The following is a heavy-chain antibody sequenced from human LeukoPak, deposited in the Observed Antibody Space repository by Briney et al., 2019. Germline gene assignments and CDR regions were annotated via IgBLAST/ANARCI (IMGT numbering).Heavy chain of an antibody. D-gene: IGHD3-10*01. CDR3: ARDPYGSGSYLDY. Sequence: PSETLSLTCAVYGGSFSGYYWSWIRQPPGKGLEWIGEINHSGSTNYNPSLKSRVTISVDTSKNQFSLKLTSVTAADTTVYYCARDPYGSGSYLDYWGQGTLVTVSS. J-gene: IGHJ4*02. CDR1: GGSFSGYY. V-gene: IGHV4-34*01. CDR2: INHSGST.